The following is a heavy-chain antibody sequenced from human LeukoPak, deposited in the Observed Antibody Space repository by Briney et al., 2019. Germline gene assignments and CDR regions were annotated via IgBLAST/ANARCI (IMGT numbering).Heavy chain of an antibody. CDR3: AKASRLVSLFFGY. J-gene: IGHJ4*02. CDR2: ISGSGGST. V-gene: IGHV3-23*01. D-gene: IGHD2-15*01. Sequence: GGSLRLSCAASGFTFSSYAMSWVRQAPGKGLEWVSAISGSGGSTYCADSVKGRFTISRDNSKNTLYLQMNSLRAEDTAVYYCAKASRLVSLFFGYWGQGTLVTVSS. CDR1: GFTFSSYA.